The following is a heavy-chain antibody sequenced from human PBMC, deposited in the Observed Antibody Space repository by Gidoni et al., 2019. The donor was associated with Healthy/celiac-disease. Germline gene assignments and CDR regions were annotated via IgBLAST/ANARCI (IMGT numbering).Heavy chain of an antibody. V-gene: IGHV3-30*14. CDR2: ISYDGTNN. J-gene: IGHJ4*01. CDR3: SRDSGIYQSHLDY. CDR1: GLACSSSA. Sequence: QVQLVESGGGVVQAGRSLGLSCAAAGLACSSSAVHWVRQATGKGLGWVAVISYDGTNNYYAHSVNGRFTISRHNSKNALYLQMTTLRAEDTAVYSCSRDSGIYQSHLDYWGHGTLVTVSS. D-gene: IGHD1-26*01.